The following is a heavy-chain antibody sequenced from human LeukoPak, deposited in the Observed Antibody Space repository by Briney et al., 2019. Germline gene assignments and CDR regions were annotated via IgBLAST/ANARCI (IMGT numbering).Heavy chain of an antibody. D-gene: IGHD3-22*01. V-gene: IGHV1-18*01. CDR2: ISAYNGNT. J-gene: IGHJ3*01. CDR3: AREVMSYYYDSSGYSPFDAFDV. CDR1: GYTFTSYG. Sequence: ASVKVSCKASGYTFTSYGISWVRQAPGQGLEWMGWISAYNGNTNYAQKLQGRVTMTTDTSTSTAYMELRSLRSDDTAVYYCAREVMSYYYDSSGYSPFDAFDVWGQGTMVTVSS.